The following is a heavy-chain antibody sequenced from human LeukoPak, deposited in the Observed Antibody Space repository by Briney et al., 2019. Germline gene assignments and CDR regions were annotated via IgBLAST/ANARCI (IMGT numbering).Heavy chain of an antibody. CDR2: ISSSSYI. D-gene: IGHD3-22*01. CDR3: ARDSSYYYDSSGSLDY. Sequence: GGSLRLSCAASGFTFSSYSMNWVRQAPGKGLEWVSSISSSSYIYYADSVKGRFTISRDNSKNTLYLQMNSLRAEDTAVYYCARDSSYYYDSSGSLDYWGQGTLVTVSS. J-gene: IGHJ4*02. CDR1: GFTFSSYS. V-gene: IGHV3-21*01.